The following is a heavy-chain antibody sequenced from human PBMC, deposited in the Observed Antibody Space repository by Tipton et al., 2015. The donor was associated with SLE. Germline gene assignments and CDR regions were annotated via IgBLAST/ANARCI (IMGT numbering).Heavy chain of an antibody. CDR3: AGGTGAYFDH. CDR1: GFTYSGYA. D-gene: IGHD3-16*01. Sequence: GSLRLSCAASGFTYSGYAMHWVRQAPGKGLVWVAFIRADGSNKDYADSVKGRFTISRANSKNTLYLQMNRLRVEDTAVYYCAGGTGAYFDHWGRGTLVTVSS. V-gene: IGHV3-30*02. J-gene: IGHJ4*02. CDR2: IRADGSNK.